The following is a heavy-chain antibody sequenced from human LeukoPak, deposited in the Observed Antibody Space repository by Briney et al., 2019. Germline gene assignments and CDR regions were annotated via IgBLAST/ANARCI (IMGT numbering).Heavy chain of an antibody. D-gene: IGHD2-8*01. CDR2: IREDGSQK. Sequence: GGSLRLSCVASGFTFSSSWMTWVRQAPGKGLEWVASIREDGSQKTAVDSVRGRFTISRDNAKNSVYLQMNSLRAEDTAVYYCARGPTNGQAFDYWGQGTLVSVSS. V-gene: IGHV3-7*01. CDR1: GFTFSSSW. CDR3: ARGPTNGQAFDY. J-gene: IGHJ4*02.